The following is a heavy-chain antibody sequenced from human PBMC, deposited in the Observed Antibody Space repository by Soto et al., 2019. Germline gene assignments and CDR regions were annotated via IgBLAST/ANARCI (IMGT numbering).Heavy chain of an antibody. J-gene: IGHJ4*02. CDR3: ARDQGITIFGVVIKVGAVDY. V-gene: IGHV3-30-3*01. CDR1: GFTCSSYS. D-gene: IGHD3-3*01. Sequence: GGSLRLSCAASGFTCSSYSMHWVRQAPGKGLEWVAVISYDGSNKYYADCVKGRFTISRDNSKNTLYLQMNSLRAEDTAVYYCARDQGITIFGVVIKVGAVDYWGQGT. CDR2: ISYDGSNK.